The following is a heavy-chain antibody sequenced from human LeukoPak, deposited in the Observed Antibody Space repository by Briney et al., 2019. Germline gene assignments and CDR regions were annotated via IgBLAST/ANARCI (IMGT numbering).Heavy chain of an antibody. CDR3: ARGDPHADL. V-gene: IGHV3-48*03. CDR1: GFDLSTYE. J-gene: IGHJ5*02. Sequence: PGGSLRLSCAASGFDLSTYEMNWVRQAPGKGLEWIADINISSHTKNYADSVKGRFTISRDNARTSLYLQMNSLRVEDTGVYYCARGDPHADLWGQGTLVTVPS. CDR2: INISSHTK.